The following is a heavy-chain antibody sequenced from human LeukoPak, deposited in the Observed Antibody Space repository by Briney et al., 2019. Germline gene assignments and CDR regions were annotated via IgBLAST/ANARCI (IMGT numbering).Heavy chain of an antibody. J-gene: IGHJ2*01. CDR3: ARDPDIEKNLYFYG. CDR2: IWYDGSNK. V-gene: IGHV3-33*01. D-gene: IGHD5-12*01. CDR1: GFTFSSYG. Sequence: GGSLRLSCAASGFTFSSYGMHWVRQAPGKGLEWVAVIWYDGSNKYYADSVKGRFTISRDNSKNSLYLQMNSLRAEDTAVYYCARDPDIEKNLYFYGWGRGTLVTASS.